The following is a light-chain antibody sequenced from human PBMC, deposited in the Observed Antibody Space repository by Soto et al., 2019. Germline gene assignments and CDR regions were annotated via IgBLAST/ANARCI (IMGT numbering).Light chain of an antibody. J-gene: IGKJ2*01. CDR1: QTVSSN. CDR3: QVYNNWPLRDI. Sequence: EIVLTQSPATLSVSPGERATLSCRASQTVSSNLAWYQHKPGQAPRLLIYRASIRATGIPGRFSGTGSGTEFTLTISGLQSEDFAVYYCQVYNNWPLRDILGQGTQLEIK. CDR2: RAS. V-gene: IGKV3-15*01.